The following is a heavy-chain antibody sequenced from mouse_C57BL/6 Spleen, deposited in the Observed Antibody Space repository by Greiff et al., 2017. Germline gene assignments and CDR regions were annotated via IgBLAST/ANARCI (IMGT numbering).Heavy chain of an antibody. CDR2: IDPEDGET. CDR1: GFNIKDYY. Sequence: EVKLVESGAELVKPGASVKLSCTASGFNIKDYYMHWVKQRTEQGLEWIGRIDPEDGETKYAPKFQGKATITADTSSNTAYLQLSSLTSEDTAVYYCALITTVVDYYAMDYWGQGTSVTVSS. CDR3: ALITTVVDYYAMDY. V-gene: IGHV14-2*01. D-gene: IGHD1-1*01. J-gene: IGHJ4*01.